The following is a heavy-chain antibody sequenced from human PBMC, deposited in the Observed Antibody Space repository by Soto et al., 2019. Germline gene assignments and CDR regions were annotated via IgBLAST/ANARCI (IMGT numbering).Heavy chain of an antibody. Sequence: GGSLRLSCVASGLTFNTNAMSWVRQAPGKGLEWVSAISGRGDSTYYADSVKGRFTISRDNSKNTLYLQMGSLRAEDTAVYYCARNLQSVLCSNGICIPGGDFQNWGQGTLVTVSS. J-gene: IGHJ1*01. V-gene: IGHV3-23*01. CDR3: ARNLQSVLCSNGICIPGGDFQN. CDR1: GLTFNTNA. D-gene: IGHD2-8*01. CDR2: ISGRGDST.